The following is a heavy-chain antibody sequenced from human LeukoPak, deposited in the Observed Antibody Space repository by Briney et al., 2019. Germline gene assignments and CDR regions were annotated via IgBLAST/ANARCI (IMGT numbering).Heavy chain of an antibody. D-gene: IGHD3-10*01. J-gene: IGHJ6*02. Sequence: SETLSLTCTVSGGSISSYYWSWIRKPPGKGLEWIGYIDYSGSINYNPSLKSRVTISVDTSKNQFSLKLSSVTAADTAVYYCARDKMVRGVIGRYYYYGMDVWGQGTTVTVSS. CDR2: IDYSGSI. CDR1: GGSISSYY. V-gene: IGHV4-59*01. CDR3: ARDKMVRGVIGRYYYYGMDV.